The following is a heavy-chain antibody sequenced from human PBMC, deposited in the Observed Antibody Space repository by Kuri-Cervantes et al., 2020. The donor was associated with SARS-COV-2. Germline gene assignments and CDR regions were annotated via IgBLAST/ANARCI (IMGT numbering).Heavy chain of an antibody. D-gene: IGHD3-3*01. Sequence: GESLKISCKGSGYSFTSYWIGWVRQMPGKGLEWMGIIYPGDSDTRYSPSFQGQVTISADKSISTAYLQWSSLKASDTAMYYCARHGNTRITIFGVVISDGMDVWGQGTTVTVSS. V-gene: IGHV5-51*01. CDR2: IYPGDSDT. CDR1: GYSFTSYW. CDR3: ARHGNTRITIFGVVISDGMDV. J-gene: IGHJ6*02.